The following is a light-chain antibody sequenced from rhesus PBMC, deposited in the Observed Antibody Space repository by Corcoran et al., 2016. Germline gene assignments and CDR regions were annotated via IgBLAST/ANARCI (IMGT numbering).Light chain of an antibody. V-gene: IGKV1-43*02. CDR1: QGISTY. J-gene: IGKJ2*01. CDR3: LQYNSDPYS. Sequence: DIQMTQSPSSLSASVGDRVTITCRASQGISTYLNWYQQKPGKAPKRLIYAASSLESGVPSRFSGSGSGTECTLTISSLQPEDFATYCCLQYNSDPYSFGQGTKVEIK. CDR2: AAS.